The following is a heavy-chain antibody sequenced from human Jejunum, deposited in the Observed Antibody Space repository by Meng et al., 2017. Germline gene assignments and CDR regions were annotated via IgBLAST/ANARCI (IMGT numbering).Heavy chain of an antibody. Sequence: GESLKISCVASGFSFSSYAMSRVRQAPGKGLECVSGLGGGDDRFYLDSVKGRFTISRDDSKNTLFLQMNNLRAEDTAVYFCAKDRQSHNGVWDAFDVWGQGTVVTVSS. CDR3: AKDRQSHNGVWDAFDV. CDR2: LGGGDDR. CDR1: GFSFSSYA. D-gene: IGHD1-14*01. V-gene: IGHV3-23*01. J-gene: IGHJ3*01.